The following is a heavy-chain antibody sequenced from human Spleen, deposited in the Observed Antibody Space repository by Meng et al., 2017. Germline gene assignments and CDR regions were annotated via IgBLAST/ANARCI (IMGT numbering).Heavy chain of an antibody. CDR1: GASIIGSHW. Sequence: QLQLQTLGPGLVKPSGTLSLTCVVSGASIIGSHWWSWVRQPPGKGLEWIGEIYHIGSTNYNPSLKSRVTILVDKSKNEFSLDLSSVTAADTAVYYCARVGESGDSLDSWGQGTLVTVSS. J-gene: IGHJ4*02. CDR2: IYHIGST. CDR3: ARVGESGDSLDS. V-gene: IGHV4-4*02. D-gene: IGHD2-21*01.